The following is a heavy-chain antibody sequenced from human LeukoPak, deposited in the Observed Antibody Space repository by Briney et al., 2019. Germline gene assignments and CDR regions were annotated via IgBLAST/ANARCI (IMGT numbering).Heavy chain of an antibody. CDR1: GGSISSYY. D-gene: IGHD1-26*01. J-gene: IGHJ3*02. Sequence: PSETLSLTCTVSGGSISSYYWSWLRQPPGKGLEWIGYIYYSGITNYNTSLKSRVIISVDTSKNHFSLKLNSVTAADTAVYYCGRAGRWEGRPHAFDIWGQGTMVTVSS. CDR2: IYYSGIT. CDR3: GRAGRWEGRPHAFDI. V-gene: IGHV4-59*01.